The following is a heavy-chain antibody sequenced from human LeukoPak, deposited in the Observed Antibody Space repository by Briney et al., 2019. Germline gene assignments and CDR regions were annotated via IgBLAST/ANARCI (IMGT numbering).Heavy chain of an antibody. J-gene: IGHJ4*02. CDR1: GFTFSNYW. CDR3: ARWRGAQSEFEY. V-gene: IGHV3-7*01. CDR2: IDQDGSEK. D-gene: IGHD3-3*01. Sequence: PGGSLRLSCAPSGFTFSNYWMAWVRQAPGKGLEWVANIDQDGSEKESVDSVKGRFTISRDNAKNSLYLQMSNLRAEDTAVYYCARWRGAQSEFEYWGQGTLVTVSS.